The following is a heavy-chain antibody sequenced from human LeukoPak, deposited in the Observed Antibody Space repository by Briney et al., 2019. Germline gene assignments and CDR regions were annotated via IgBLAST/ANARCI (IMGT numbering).Heavy chain of an antibody. V-gene: IGHV4-30-2*01. J-gene: IGHJ6*02. Sequence: PSETLSLTCAVSGGSISSGGYSWSWIRQPPGKGLEWIGYIYHSGSTYYNPSLKSRVTISVDRSKNQFSLKLSSVTAADTAVYYCAAAGYRTGYGMDVWGQGTTVTVSS. D-gene: IGHD5-12*01. CDR1: GGSISSGGYS. CDR3: AAAGYRTGYGMDV. CDR2: IYHSGST.